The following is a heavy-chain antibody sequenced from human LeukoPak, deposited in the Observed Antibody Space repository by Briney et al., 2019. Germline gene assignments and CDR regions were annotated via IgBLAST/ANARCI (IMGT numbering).Heavy chain of an antibody. CDR2: INHSGST. CDR1: GGSFSGYY. Sequence: SETLSLTCAVYGGSFSGYYWSWIRQPPGKGLEWSGEINHSGSTNSNPSLKSRVTISVDTSKKQFSLKLSSVTAADTAVYYCASRYSSGWWHYWGRGTLVTVSS. CDR3: ASRYSSGWWHY. D-gene: IGHD6-19*01. V-gene: IGHV4-34*01. J-gene: IGHJ4*02.